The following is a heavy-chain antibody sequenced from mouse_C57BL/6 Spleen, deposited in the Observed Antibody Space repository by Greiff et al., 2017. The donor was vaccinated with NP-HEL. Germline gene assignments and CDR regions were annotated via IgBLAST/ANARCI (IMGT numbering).Heavy chain of an antibody. J-gene: IGHJ3*01. D-gene: IGHD2-3*01. CDR3: ARSDDGSWFAY. CDR1: GYTFTSYW. Sequence: VQLLQPGAELVKPGASVKMSCKASGYTFTSYWITWVKQRPGQGLEWIGDIYPGSGSTNYNEKFKSKATLTVDTSSRTAYMQLSSLTSEDSAVYYCARSDDGSWFAYWGQGTLVTVSA. V-gene: IGHV1-55*01. CDR2: IYPGSGST.